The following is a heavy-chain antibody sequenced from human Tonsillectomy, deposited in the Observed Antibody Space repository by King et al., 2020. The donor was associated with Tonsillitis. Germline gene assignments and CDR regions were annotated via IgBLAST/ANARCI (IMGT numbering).Heavy chain of an antibody. V-gene: IGHV3-30*04. CDR3: ARDVSSGWCFDY. CDR1: GFTFSSYA. J-gene: IGHJ4*02. D-gene: IGHD6-19*01. Sequence: LVESGGGVVQPGRSLRLSCAASGFTFSSYAMHWVRQAPGKGLEWVAVISYDGSNKYYADSVKGRFTISRDNSKNTLNLQMNSLRAEDTAVYYCARDVSSGWCFDYWGQGTLVTVSS. CDR2: ISYDGSNK.